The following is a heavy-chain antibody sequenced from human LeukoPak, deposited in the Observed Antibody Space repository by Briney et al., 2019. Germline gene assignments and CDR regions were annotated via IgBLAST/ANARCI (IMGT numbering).Heavy chain of an antibody. Sequence: SGGSLRLSCAASGFTFCNFAMSWVRQAPGKGLEWASSISGSGGATYYVDSVKGRFTISRDNSKNTLYLQMNSLRAEDTAVYYCAKTPYSSDWYGYWFDPWGQGTLVTVSS. CDR2: ISGSGGAT. V-gene: IGHV3-23*01. D-gene: IGHD6-13*01. J-gene: IGHJ5*02. CDR1: GFTFCNFA. CDR3: AKTPYSSDWYGYWFDP.